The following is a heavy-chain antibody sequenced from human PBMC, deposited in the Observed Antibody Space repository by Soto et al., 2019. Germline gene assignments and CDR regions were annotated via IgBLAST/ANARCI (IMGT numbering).Heavy chain of an antibody. CDR1: GFTFSSYS. Sequence: PGGSLRLSCAASGFTFSSYSMNWVRQAPGKGLEWVSYISSSSSTIYYADSVKGRFTISRDNAKNSLYLQMNSLRAEDTAVYYCARDRQAPQHYYYYYYMDVWGKGTTVTVSS. D-gene: IGHD1-1*01. J-gene: IGHJ6*03. V-gene: IGHV3-48*01. CDR3: ARDRQAPQHYYYYYYMDV. CDR2: ISSSSSTI.